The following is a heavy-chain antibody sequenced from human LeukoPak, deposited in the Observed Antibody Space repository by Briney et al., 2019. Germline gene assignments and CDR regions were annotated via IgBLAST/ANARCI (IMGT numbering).Heavy chain of an antibody. D-gene: IGHD6-13*01. CDR3: AKDQSQAAAGIFQH. V-gene: IGHV3-30*02. CDR2: IRYDGSNK. Sequence: GSLRLSCAASGFTFSSYGMHWVRQAPGKGLEWVAFIRYDGSNKYYADSVKGRFTISRDNSKNTLYLQMNSLRAEDTAVYYCAKDQSQAAAGIFQHWGQGTLVTVSS. CDR1: GFTFSSYG. J-gene: IGHJ1*01.